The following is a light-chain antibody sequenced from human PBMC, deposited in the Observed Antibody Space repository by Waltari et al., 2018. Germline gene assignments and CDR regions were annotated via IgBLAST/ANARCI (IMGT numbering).Light chain of an antibody. CDR1: ALPKQH. CDR3: QSADSSCLSVV. J-gene: IGLJ2*01. V-gene: IGLV3-25*03. Sequence: SYELTQPPSVSVSSGQMARITCSGDALPKQHAYWYQQKAGQAPVLMIYKDTERPSGIPERFSGSSSGTTGTLTISGVQAEDEGDYYCQSADSSCLSVVFGGGTKLTVL. CDR2: KDT.